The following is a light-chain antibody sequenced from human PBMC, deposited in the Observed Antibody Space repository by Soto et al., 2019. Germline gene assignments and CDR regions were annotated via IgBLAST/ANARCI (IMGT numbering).Light chain of an antibody. Sequence: DIQLTQSPSSVSASVGDSVTLTCRASQAISTWLAWYQQRPGKAPQLLIFGASSLQSGVPSRFSGRGSGTEFTLTSSSLQPEDFATYYCQQTNSFPYTFGQGAKLDIK. J-gene: IGKJ2*01. CDR1: QAISTW. CDR3: QQTNSFPYT. CDR2: GAS. V-gene: IGKV1-12*01.